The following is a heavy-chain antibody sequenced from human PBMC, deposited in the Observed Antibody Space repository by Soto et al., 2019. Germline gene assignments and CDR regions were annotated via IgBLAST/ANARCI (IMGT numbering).Heavy chain of an antibody. V-gene: IGHV4-31*03. CDR1: RAFINSGGFY. CDR3: VRGGIAGHWFDP. CDR2: IFHSGST. J-gene: IGHJ5*02. Sequence: PSETLSLTCSVSRAFINSGGFYYSWIRQPPGKGLEWLGYIFHSGSTLYTPSLRGRLTLSADTSRNQLSLHPTSVTAADTAVYYCVRGGIAGHWFDPWGQGILVTVSS. D-gene: IGHD2-21*01.